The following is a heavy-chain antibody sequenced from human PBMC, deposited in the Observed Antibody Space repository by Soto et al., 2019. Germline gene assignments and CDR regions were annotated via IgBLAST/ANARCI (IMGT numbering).Heavy chain of an antibody. CDR3: AREGIVVVPAAENYYFDY. CDR1: GFPFSSYG. CDR2: IWYDGSNK. V-gene: IGHV3-33*01. J-gene: IGHJ4*02. Sequence: GGSLRLSCAASGFPFSSYGMHLVRQAPGKGLEWVAVIWYDGSNKYYADSVKGRFTISRDNSKNTLYLQMNSLRAEDTAVYYCAREGIVVVPAAENYYFDYWGQGTLVTVSS. D-gene: IGHD2-2*01.